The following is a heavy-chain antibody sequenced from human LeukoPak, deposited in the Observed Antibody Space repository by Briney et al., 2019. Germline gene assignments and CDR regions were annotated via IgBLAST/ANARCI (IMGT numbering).Heavy chain of an antibody. CDR2: IYYSGST. D-gene: IGHD6-19*01. CDR3: ARDRVVAVADYYYYYMDV. J-gene: IGHJ6*03. V-gene: IGHV4-39*02. CDR1: GGSISSSSYY. Sequence: NPSETLSLTCTVSGGSISSSSYYCGWIRQPPGKGLEWIGSIYYSGSTYYNPSLKSRVTISVDTSKNQFSLKLSSVTAADTAVYYCARDRVVAVADYYYYYMDVWGKGTTVTVSS.